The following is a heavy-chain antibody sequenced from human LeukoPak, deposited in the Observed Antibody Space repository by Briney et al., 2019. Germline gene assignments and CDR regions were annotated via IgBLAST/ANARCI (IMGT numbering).Heavy chain of an antibody. CDR2: ISWNDGK. CDR1: GFLLTTPGLG. J-gene: IGHJ5*02. CDR3: ALRPRAGLNGFDP. V-gene: IGHV2-5*01. Sequence: CGPTLAKPTQTFTLTCNFFGFLLTTPGLGVGWVRQPPGEALEWLALISWNDGKRYNPSLKTRLTITKITTKNQVVLTVTNMDPVDTATYYCALRPRAGLNGFDPWGQGTLVTVSS.